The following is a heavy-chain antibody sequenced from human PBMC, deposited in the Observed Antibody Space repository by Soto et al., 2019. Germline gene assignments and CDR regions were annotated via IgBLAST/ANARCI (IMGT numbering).Heavy chain of an antibody. J-gene: IGHJ3*02. CDR2: IFHNGST. D-gene: IGHD3-22*01. CDR3: ARLYYDDADDYSSRPAVYI. V-gene: IGHV4-4*02. Sequence: QVQLQESGPRLVKPSGTLSLICAVSGGAIRSSHWWGWVRQPPGKGLEWIGEIFHNGSTKYTSSLKSRVTISVDTSKNPFSLNLTSVTAADPAMYYGARLYYDDADDYSSRPAVYIWGEGTMVTVSA. CDR1: GGAIRSSHW.